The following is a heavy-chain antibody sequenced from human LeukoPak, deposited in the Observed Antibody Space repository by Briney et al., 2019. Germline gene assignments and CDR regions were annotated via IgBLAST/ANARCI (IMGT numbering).Heavy chain of an antibody. V-gene: IGHV4-59*01. CDR3: ARRQVQPERFDY. J-gene: IGHJ4*02. CDR1: GGSINSYY. Sequence: PSETLALTCTVSGGSINSYYWTWIRQPPGKGLEWIGYIYYSGSTNYNPSLKSRVTMSVDTSKSQLSLRLSSVTPADTAVYYCARRQVQPERFDYWGQGALVTVSS. CDR2: IYYSGST. D-gene: IGHD6-13*01.